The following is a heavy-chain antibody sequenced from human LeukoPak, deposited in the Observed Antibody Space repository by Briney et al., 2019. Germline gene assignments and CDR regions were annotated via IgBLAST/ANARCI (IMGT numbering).Heavy chain of an antibody. CDR2: FDPEDGET. CDR3: GTRRRNCRSTSCYSPDAFDI. Sequence: ASVKVSCKVSGYTLTELSMHWVRQAPGKGLEWRGGFDPEDGETIYAQKFQGRVTMTEDTSRDTAYMELSRLRSEDTAVYYCGTRRRNCRSTSCYSPDAFDIWGQGTMVTVSS. CDR1: GYTLTELS. J-gene: IGHJ3*02. V-gene: IGHV1-24*01. D-gene: IGHD2-2*01.